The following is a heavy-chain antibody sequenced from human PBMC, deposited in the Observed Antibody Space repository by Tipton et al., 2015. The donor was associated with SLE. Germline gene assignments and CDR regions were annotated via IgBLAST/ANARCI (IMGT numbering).Heavy chain of an antibody. Sequence: LRLSCTVSGGSISGHYRSWIRQPPGKGLEWIGYIYDSGSTSYNPSLKSRVTISEDTSKQQFSLKLSSLTAADTAVYYCARHAGDYAYFDSWGQGTPVTVSS. V-gene: IGHV4-59*08. CDR2: IYDSGST. J-gene: IGHJ4*02. CDR1: GGSISGHY. CDR3: ARHAGDYAYFDS. D-gene: IGHD4-17*01.